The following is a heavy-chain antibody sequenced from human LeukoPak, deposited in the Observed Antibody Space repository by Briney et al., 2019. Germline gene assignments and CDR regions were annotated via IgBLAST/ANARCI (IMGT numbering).Heavy chain of an antibody. CDR1: GFTFSSYW. CDR2: IKQDGSEK. D-gene: IGHD3-10*01. V-gene: IGHV3-7*01. J-gene: IGHJ3*02. Sequence: GGSLRLSCAASGFTFSSYWMSWVRQAPGKGLEWVANIKQDGSEKYYVDSVKGRFTISRDNAKNSLYLQMNSLRAEDTAVYYCARDNIWFGAPGAFDIWGQGTMVTVSS. CDR3: ARDNIWFGAPGAFDI.